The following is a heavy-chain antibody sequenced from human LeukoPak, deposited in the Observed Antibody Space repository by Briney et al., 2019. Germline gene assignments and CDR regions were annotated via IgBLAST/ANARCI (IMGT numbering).Heavy chain of an antibody. V-gene: IGHV3-23*01. D-gene: IGHD3-10*01. CDR3: AREYGYY. CDR1: GFTFSSYA. Sequence: GGSLRLSCAASGFTFSSYAMSWVRQAPGKGLEWVSAISGSGPYTFCTDSVRGRFTISRDNAKNSVYLQMNSLRAEDTAVYYCAREYGYYWGQGILVTVS. J-gene: IGHJ4*02. CDR2: ISGSGPYT.